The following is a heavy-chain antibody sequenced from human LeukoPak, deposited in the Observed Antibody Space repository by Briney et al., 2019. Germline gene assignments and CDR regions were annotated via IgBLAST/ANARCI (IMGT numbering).Heavy chain of an antibody. CDR2: IYSGGGT. CDR1: EFTVSSNY. CDR3: ARGRPGYYFDY. D-gene: IGHD6-13*01. Sequence: GGSLRLSCAASEFTVSSNYMSWVRQAPGKGLEWVSVIYSGGGTYYADSVKGRFTISRDNSKNTLFLQMDSLRAEDTAVYYCARGRPGYYFDYWGQGTLVTVSS. J-gene: IGHJ4*02. V-gene: IGHV3-53*01.